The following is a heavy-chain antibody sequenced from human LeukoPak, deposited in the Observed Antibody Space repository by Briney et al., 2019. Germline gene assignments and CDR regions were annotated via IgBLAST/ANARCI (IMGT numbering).Heavy chain of an antibody. V-gene: IGHV4-61*02. CDR2: IYTSGST. J-gene: IGHJ4*02. CDR3: AREPIAAAGPYFDY. D-gene: IGHD6-13*01. CDR1: GGSISSSSYY. Sequence: SETLSLTCTVSGGSISSSSYYWSWIRQPAGKGLEWIGRIYTSGSTNYNPSLRSRVTISVDTSKNQFSLKLSSVTAADTAVYYCAREPIAAAGPYFDYWGQGTLVTVSS.